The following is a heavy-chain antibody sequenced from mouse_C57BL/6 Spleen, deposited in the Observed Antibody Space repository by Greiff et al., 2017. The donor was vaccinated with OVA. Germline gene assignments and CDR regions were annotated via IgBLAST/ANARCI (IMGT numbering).Heavy chain of an antibody. Sequence: EVMLVESGGGLVQPGGSMKLSCVASGFTFSNYWMNWVRQSPEKGLEWVAQIRLKSDNYATHYAESVKGRFTISRDDSKSSVYLQMNNLRAEDTGIYYCTAGRAMDYWGQGTSVTVSS. CDR2: IRLKSDNYAT. J-gene: IGHJ4*01. D-gene: IGHD3-3*01. CDR3: TAGRAMDY. V-gene: IGHV6-3*01. CDR1: GFTFSNYW.